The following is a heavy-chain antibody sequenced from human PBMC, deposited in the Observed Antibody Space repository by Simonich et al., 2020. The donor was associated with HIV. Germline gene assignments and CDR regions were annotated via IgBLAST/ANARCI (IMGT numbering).Heavy chain of an antibody. J-gene: IGHJ6*02. V-gene: IGHV3-21*01. Sequence: EVQLVESGGGLVKPGGSLRLSCAASGFTFPGYSMNWVRQAPWRGRACVSSCRRIISFINYPDTVEGRFTISRDNAKNSLYLQMNSLRAEDTAVYFCARVPGIMGATGYYYYGMDVWGQGTTVTVSS. CDR3: ARVPGIMGATGYYYYGMDV. CDR1: GFTFPGYS. CDR2: CRRIISFI. D-gene: IGHD1-26*01.